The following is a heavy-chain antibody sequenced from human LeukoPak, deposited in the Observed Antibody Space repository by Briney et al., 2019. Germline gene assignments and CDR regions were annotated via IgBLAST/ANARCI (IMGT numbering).Heavy chain of an antibody. CDR2: IVPIFGTA. J-gene: IGHJ4*02. Sequence: SVKVSCKASGGTFSSYAISWVRQAPGQGLEWMGGIVPIFGTANYAQKFQGRVTITADESTSTAYMELSSLRSEDTAVYYCASFMTPNRQLLHDYWGQGTLVTVSS. V-gene: IGHV1-69*13. CDR3: ASFMTPNRQLLHDY. D-gene: IGHD2-2*01. CDR1: GGTFSSYA.